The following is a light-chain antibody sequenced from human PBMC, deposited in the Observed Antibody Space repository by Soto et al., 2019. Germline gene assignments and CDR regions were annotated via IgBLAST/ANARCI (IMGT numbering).Light chain of an antibody. V-gene: IGKV3-11*01. CDR1: QSIGTF. CDR3: QQYFSETWT. J-gene: IGKJ1*01. Sequence: EIVLTQSPATLSLSPGERATLSCRASQSIGTFFAWYQQKPGQAPRLLIYDASNRATGIPARFSGSGSGTEFTLTISSLQAEDVAVYYCQQYFSETWTFGQGTKVDI. CDR2: DAS.